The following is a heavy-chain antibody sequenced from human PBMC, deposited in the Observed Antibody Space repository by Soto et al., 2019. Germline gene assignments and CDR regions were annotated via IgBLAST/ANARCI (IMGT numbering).Heavy chain of an antibody. Sequence: EVQLLESGRSLVQPGGSLRLSCAASGFTFSNYVMSWVRQAPGKGLEWVSGISGTGYSTYYADSVKGRFTISRDNSKRTLYLQMNSLRPEDSAVYYCAKEYSISSGGYFDSWGQGTLVTVSS. V-gene: IGHV3-23*01. CDR1: GFTFSNYV. CDR3: AKEYSISSGGYFDS. CDR2: ISGTGYST. D-gene: IGHD6-6*01. J-gene: IGHJ4*02.